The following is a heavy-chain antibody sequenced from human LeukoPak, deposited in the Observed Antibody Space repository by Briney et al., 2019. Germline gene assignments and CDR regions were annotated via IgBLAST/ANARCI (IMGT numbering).Heavy chain of an antibody. V-gene: IGHV3-23*01. CDR1: GFTFSSYA. CDR2: ISGSGGST. D-gene: IGHD3-3*01. J-gene: IGHJ5*02. Sequence: GGSLRLSCAASGFTFSSYAMSWVRQAPGKGLEWVSAISGSGGSTYYADSVKGRFTISRDNSKNTLYLQMSSLRAEDTAVYYCARGRGVTYYDFWSGSPNWFDPWGQGTLVTVSS. CDR3: ARGRGVTYYDFWSGSPNWFDP.